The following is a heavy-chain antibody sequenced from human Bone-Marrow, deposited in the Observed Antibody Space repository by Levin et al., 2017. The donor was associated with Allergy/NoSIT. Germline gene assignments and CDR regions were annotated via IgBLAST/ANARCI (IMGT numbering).Heavy chain of an antibody. CDR1: EFTFDDYA. J-gene: IGHJ6*02. Sequence: HPGESLKISCAASEFTFDDYAMHWVRQAPGKGLEWVSGISWNSGSIGYADSVKGRFTISRDNAKNSLYLQMNSLRAEDTALYYCAKHTNYDFWSGGMHVWGQGTTVTVSS. CDR2: ISWNSGSI. V-gene: IGHV3-9*01. CDR3: AKHTNYDFWSGGMHV. D-gene: IGHD3-3*01.